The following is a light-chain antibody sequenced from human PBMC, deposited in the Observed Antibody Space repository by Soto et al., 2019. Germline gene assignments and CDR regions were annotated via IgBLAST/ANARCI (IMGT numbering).Light chain of an antibody. V-gene: IGLV2-8*01. CDR3: SLYTSSSTVA. Sequence: QSVLTQPPSASGSPGQSVTISCTGTSSDVGGYNYVSWYQQHPGKAPKLMIYEVSKRPSGVPDRFSGSKSGNTASLTVSGLQAEDEANYYCSLYTSSSTVAFGGGTKLTVL. CDR1: SSDVGGYNY. CDR2: EVS. J-gene: IGLJ2*01.